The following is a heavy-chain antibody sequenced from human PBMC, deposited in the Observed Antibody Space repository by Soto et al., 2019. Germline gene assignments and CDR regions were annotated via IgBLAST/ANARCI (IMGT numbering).Heavy chain of an antibody. Sequence: ASVKVSCEASGYTFTSYGISWVRQAPGQGLEWMGWISAHNGNTNYAQKLQGRVTMTTDTSTSTAYMGLRSLRSDDTAVYYCAGASGSSYWFDPWGQGTLVTVSS. CDR1: GYTFTSYG. CDR2: ISAHNGNT. CDR3: AGASGSSYWFDP. J-gene: IGHJ5*02. V-gene: IGHV1-18*01. D-gene: IGHD1-26*01.